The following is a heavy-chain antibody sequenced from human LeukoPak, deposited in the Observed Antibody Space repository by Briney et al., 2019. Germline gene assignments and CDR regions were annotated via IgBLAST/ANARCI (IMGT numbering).Heavy chain of an antibody. J-gene: IGHJ4*02. D-gene: IGHD4-23*01. Sequence: GGSLRLSCAASGFTFSSYAMHGVRQAPGKGLEWVAVISYDGSNKYYADSVKGRFTISRDNSKDTLYLQMNSLRAEDTAVYYCARDPRLFLRWYPSQYYFDYWGQGTLVTVSS. CDR1: GFTFSSYA. V-gene: IGHV3-30*04. CDR2: ISYDGSNK. CDR3: ARDPRLFLRWYPSQYYFDY.